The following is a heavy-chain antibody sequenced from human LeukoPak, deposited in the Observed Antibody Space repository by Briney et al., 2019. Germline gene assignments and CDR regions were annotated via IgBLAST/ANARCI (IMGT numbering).Heavy chain of an antibody. CDR3: AGGRVSLTY. J-gene: IGHJ4*02. CDR1: GGSISLYY. V-gene: IGHV4-59*01. Sequence: SETLSLTCTVSGGSISLYYWSWIRQPPGKGLEWIGYFYDTRSPKYNPSLEKRLTISVDMYRNQFPQNLISVTAAEATADYCAGGRVSLTYWGQGTLATVSS. D-gene: IGHD3-16*01. CDR2: FYDTRSP.